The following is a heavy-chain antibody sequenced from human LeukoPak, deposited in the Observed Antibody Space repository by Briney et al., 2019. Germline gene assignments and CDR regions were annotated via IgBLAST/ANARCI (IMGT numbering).Heavy chain of an antibody. D-gene: IGHD3/OR15-3a*01. CDR2: IIPIFGTA. CDR3: ATPDFSAINSYYYGMDV. J-gene: IGHJ6*02. Sequence: AASVTVSCKASGGTFSSYAISWVRQAPGQGLEWMGGIIPIFGTANYAQKFQGRVTITADESASTAYMELSSLRSEDTAVYYCATPDFSAINSYYYGMDVWGQGTTVTVSS. V-gene: IGHV1-69*13. CDR1: GGTFSSYA.